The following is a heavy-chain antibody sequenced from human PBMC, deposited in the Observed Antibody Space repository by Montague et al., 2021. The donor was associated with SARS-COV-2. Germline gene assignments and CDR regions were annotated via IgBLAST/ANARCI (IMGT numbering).Heavy chain of an antibody. Sequence: SETLSLTCTVSGGSISSSSYYRAWIRQPPGKGLEWIGSLYHSGSTISNPSLKSRVSMSVDTSKNQLSLKLSPVTAADTAMYYCARVKWELSVGNVFDIWGQGTMVTVSS. J-gene: IGHJ3*02. CDR1: GGSISSSSYY. CDR2: LYHSGST. D-gene: IGHD1-26*01. CDR3: ARVKWELSVGNVFDI. V-gene: IGHV4-39*01.